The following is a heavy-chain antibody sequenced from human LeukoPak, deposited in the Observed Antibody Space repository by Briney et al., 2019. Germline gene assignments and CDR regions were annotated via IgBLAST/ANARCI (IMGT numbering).Heavy chain of an antibody. J-gene: IGHJ5*02. Sequence: PSETLSLTCAVYGGSFSGYYWSWIRQPPGKGLEWIGEINHSGSTNYNPSLKSRVTISVDTSKNQFSLKLSSVTAADTAVYYCARHSSWLRLYNWFDPWGQGTLVAVSS. V-gene: IGHV4-34*01. CDR2: INHSGST. CDR3: ARHSSWLRLYNWFDP. D-gene: IGHD5-12*01. CDR1: GGSFSGYY.